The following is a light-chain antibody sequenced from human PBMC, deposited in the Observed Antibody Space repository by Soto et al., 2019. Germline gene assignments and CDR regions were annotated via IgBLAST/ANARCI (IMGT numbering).Light chain of an antibody. CDR3: AAWDDSLNGPV. CDR2: SNN. Sequence: QSVLTQPPSASGTPGQRVTISCSGSRSNIGSNTVNWYQQLPGTAPKLLIYSNNQRPSGVPDRYSGSKSGTSASLAISGLQSEDEADYDWAAWDDSLNGPVFGGRTKLTVL. CDR1: RSNIGSNT. J-gene: IGLJ2*01. V-gene: IGLV1-44*01.